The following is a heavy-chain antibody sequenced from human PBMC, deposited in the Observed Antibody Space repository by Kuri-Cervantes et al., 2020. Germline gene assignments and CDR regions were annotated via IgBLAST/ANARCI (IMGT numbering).Heavy chain of an antibody. V-gene: IGHV4-61*01. CDR1: DDYFSRGSYY. J-gene: IGHJ3*02. Sequence: SETLSLTCTVSDDYFSRGSYYWSWIRQPPGKGLEWIGYIYYSGSTNYNPSLKSRVTISVDTSKNQFSLKLSSVTAADTAVYYCAKPDTVTTPLGAFDIWGQGTMVTVSS. D-gene: IGHD4-17*01. CDR3: AKPDTVTTPLGAFDI. CDR2: IYYSGST.